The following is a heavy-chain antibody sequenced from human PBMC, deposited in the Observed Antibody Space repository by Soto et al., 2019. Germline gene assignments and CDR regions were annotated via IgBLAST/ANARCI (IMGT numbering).Heavy chain of an antibody. J-gene: IGHJ2*01. D-gene: IGHD4-17*01. CDR1: GGTFSRNA. Sequence: GASVKVSCKASGGTFSRNAISWVRQAPGQGLEWMGGIIPKFGTANYAQKFQGRVTITADESTSAAYMELSSLRSEDTAVYYCARTTVQTTLHWYFDLWGRGTLVTVSS. CDR2: IIPKFGTA. CDR3: ARTTVQTTLHWYFDL. V-gene: IGHV1-69*13.